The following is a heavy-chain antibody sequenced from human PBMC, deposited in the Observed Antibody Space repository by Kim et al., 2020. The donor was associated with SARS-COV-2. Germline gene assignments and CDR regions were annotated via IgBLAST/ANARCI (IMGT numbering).Heavy chain of an antibody. CDR1: GFTFSSYW. J-gene: IGHJ6*02. CDR3: ARHHSYGNYYYGMDV. V-gene: IGHV3-7*01. D-gene: IGHD5-18*01. CDR2: IKQDGSEK. Sequence: GGSLRLSCAASGFTFSSYWMSWVRQAPGKGLEWVANIKQDGSEKYYVDSVKGRFTISRDNAKNSLYLQMNSLRAEDTAVYYCARHHSYGNYYYGMDVWGQGTTVTVSS.